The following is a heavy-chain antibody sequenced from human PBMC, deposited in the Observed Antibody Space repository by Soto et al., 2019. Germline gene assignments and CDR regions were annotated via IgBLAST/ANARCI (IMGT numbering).Heavy chain of an antibody. CDR1: GYTFTSYA. D-gene: IGHD2-21*02. Sequence: QVQLVQSGAEVKKPGASVKVSCKASGYTFTSYAMHWVRQAPGQRLEWMGWINAGNGNTKYSQKFQGRVTITRDTTASTDYMELSSLRSEDTAVYYCARGFSGGDADCFDPWGQGTLVTVSS. V-gene: IGHV1-3*01. J-gene: IGHJ5*02. CDR2: INAGNGNT. CDR3: ARGFSGGDADCFDP.